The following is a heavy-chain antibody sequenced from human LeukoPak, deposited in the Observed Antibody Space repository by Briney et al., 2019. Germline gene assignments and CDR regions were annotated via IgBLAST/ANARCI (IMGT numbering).Heavy chain of an antibody. CDR3: ARGASRSQPPDY. D-gene: IGHD5-18*01. CDR1: GFTFSSYS. V-gene: IGHV3-21*01. CDR2: ISSSSSYI. J-gene: IGHJ4*02. Sequence: GGSLRLSCTTSGFTFSSYSMNWVRQAPGKGLEWVSSISSSSSYIYYADSVKGRFTISRDNAKNSLYLQMNSLRAEDTAVYYCARGASRSQPPDYWGQGNLVTVSS.